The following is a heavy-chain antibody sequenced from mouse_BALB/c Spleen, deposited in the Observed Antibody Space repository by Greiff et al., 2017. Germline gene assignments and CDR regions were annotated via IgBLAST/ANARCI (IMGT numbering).Heavy chain of an antibody. CDR1: GFTFSSFG. J-gene: IGHJ2*01. CDR2: ISSGSSTI. D-gene: IGHD1-1*01. CDR3: ARSGVRGVYFDY. V-gene: IGHV5-17*02. Sequence: EVQGVESGGGLVQPGGSRKLSCAASGFTFSSFGMHWVRQAPEKGLEWVAYISSGSSTIYYADTVKGRFTISRDNPKNTLFLQMTSLRSEDTAMYYCARSGVRGVYFDYWGQGTTLTVSS.